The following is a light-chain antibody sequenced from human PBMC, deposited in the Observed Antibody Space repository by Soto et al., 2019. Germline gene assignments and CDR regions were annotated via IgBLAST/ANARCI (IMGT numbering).Light chain of an antibody. J-gene: IGKJ1*01. V-gene: IGKV1-5*01. CDR3: QQYNSYSWT. CDR2: DAS. CDR1: QSISSW. Sequence: DIQMTQSPSTLSASVGDRVTITCRASQSISSWLAWYQQKPGKAPKLLIYDASSLESGVPSRFRGSGSGTEFTLTISSLQPDDFATYYCQQYNSYSWTFGQGTKVDIK.